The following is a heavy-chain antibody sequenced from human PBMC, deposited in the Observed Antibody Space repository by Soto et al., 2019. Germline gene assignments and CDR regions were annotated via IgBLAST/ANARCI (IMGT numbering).Heavy chain of an antibody. V-gene: IGHV2-5*02. Sequence: QITLKESGPMLVKPTQTLTLTCTFSGFSLSDSGVGVGWIRQPPGKALEWLALIYWDDDKLYSPSLKSRLTITKDTSKNQVVLTVTNMDPVDTATYYCAQRRAYISSTWYYFDYWGQGTLVTVSS. J-gene: IGHJ4*02. CDR2: IYWDDDK. CDR3: AQRRAYISSTWYYFDY. CDR1: GFSLSDSGVG. D-gene: IGHD6-13*01.